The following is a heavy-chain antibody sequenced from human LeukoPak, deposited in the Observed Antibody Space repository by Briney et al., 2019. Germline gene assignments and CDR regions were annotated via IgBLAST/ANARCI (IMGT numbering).Heavy chain of an antibody. J-gene: IGHJ4*02. CDR3: TRDRSRAEDD. CDR2: INQGGSDK. D-gene: IGHD1-14*01. Sequence: GGSLRLSCAASGITFSGHWMSWVRQAPGKGPEWVANINQGGSDKYYVDSVKGRFTISRDNANNLLYLQMNSLRGEDTAVYYCTRDRSRAEDDWGQGTLVTVSS. V-gene: IGHV3-7*01. CDR1: GITFSGHW.